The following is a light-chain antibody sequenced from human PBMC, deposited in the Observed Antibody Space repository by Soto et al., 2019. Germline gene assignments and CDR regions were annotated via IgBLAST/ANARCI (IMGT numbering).Light chain of an antibody. V-gene: IGLV1-51*01. CDR1: SSNIGHNY. J-gene: IGLJ2*01. CDR3: GTWDGSLPGEV. CDR2: DNN. Sequence: QSVLTQPPSVSAAPGQKVTISCSGSSSNIGHNYVSWYQQLPGTAPKLLIYDNNERPSGIPDRFSGSKSGTSATLGITGLQTGDEADYYCGTWDGSLPGEVFGGGTQLTVL.